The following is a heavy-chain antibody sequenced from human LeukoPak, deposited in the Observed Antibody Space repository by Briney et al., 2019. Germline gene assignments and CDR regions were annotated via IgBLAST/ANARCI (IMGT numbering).Heavy chain of an antibody. J-gene: IGHJ6*03. V-gene: IGHV4-34*01. D-gene: IGHD6-19*01. CDR3: AREDSSVEYYYYYYYMDV. CDR2: INHSGST. Sequence: SETLSLTCAVYGGSFSGYYWSWIRQPPGKGLEWIGEINHSGSTNYNPSLKSRVTISVDTSKNQFSLKLSSVTVADTAVYYCAREDSSVEYYYYYYYMDVWGKGTTVTVSS. CDR1: GGSFSGYY.